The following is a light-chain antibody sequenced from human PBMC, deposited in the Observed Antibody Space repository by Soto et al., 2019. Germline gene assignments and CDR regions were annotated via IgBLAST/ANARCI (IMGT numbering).Light chain of an antibody. J-gene: IGKJ4*01. V-gene: IGKV3-20*01. CDR3: QQYGSSPLT. Sequence: EIVMTQSPATLSVSPGERVTLSCRASQSLTRNLAWYQHKPGQSPRLLIYGASARATGIPDRFSGSGSGTDFTLTISRLEPEDFAVYFCQQYGSSPLTFGGGTKVDIK. CDR2: GAS. CDR1: QSLTRN.